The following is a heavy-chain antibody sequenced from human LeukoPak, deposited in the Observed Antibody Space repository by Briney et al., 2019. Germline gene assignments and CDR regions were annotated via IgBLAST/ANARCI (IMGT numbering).Heavy chain of an antibody. D-gene: IGHD1-26*01. V-gene: IGHV1-69*19. Sequence: GSSVKVSCKASGCTFSSYAISWVRQAPGQGLELMGGIIPIFGTANSAQKFQVRVTITADGSTSTAYMELSRLRSEDKAVYYCPRRQELLGPHGVFDIWGKGTMVTVSS. J-gene: IGHJ3*02. CDR1: GCTFSSYA. CDR2: IIPIFGTA. CDR3: PRRQELLGPHGVFDI.